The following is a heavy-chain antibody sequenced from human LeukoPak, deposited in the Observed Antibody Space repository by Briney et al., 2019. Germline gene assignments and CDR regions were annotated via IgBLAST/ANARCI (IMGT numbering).Heavy chain of an antibody. CDR2: IGSAGET. D-gene: IGHD3-22*01. J-gene: IGHJ2*01. CDR1: GFTFSNYD. Sequence: GRSLRLSCAASGFTFSNYDMHWVRQTTGKGLEWVSGIGSAGETYYRDSVKGRFTISRENAKNSLYLEMSSLRAGDTAVYYCTREGYYFDSTGKRDYYFDLWGRGTLVTVSS. CDR3: TREGYYFDSTGKRDYYFDL. V-gene: IGHV3-13*01.